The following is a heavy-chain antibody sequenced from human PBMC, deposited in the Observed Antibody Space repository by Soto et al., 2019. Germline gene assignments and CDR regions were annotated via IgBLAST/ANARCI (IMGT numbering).Heavy chain of an antibody. D-gene: IGHD2-15*01. CDR1: GGTFSSYA. V-gene: IGHV1-69*01. J-gene: IGHJ5*02. CDR3: ARSNCSGGSCYANWFDP. Sequence: QVQLVQSGAEVKKPGSSVKVSCKASGGTFSSYAISWVRQAPGQGLEWMGGIIPIFGTANYGQKFQGRVTITADESTSTAYMELSSLRSEDTAVYYCARSNCSGGSCYANWFDPSGQGTLVTVSS. CDR2: IIPIFGTA.